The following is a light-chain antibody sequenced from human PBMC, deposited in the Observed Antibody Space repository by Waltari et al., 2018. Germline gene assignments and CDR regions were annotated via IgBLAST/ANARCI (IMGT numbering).Light chain of an antibody. V-gene: IGLV1-47*01. CDR3: AAWDDSLGGWV. Sequence: QSVLTQPPSASGTPGQRVTISCSGSSSNIGNNYLYWYQQLPGTAPKVLIYRNNQRPLGVPDRVSGSKSGTSASLAISGLRFEDEADYYCAAWDDSLGGWVFGGGTKVTVL. CDR1: SSNIGNNY. J-gene: IGLJ3*02. CDR2: RNN.